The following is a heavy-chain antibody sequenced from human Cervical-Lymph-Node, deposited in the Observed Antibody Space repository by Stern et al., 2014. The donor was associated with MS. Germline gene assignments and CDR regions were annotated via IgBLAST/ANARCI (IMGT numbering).Heavy chain of an antibody. D-gene: IGHD2-15*01. CDR1: GFTFSSYW. CDR3: ARGSDT. J-gene: IGHJ5*02. V-gene: IGHV3-7*01. CDR2: IKEGGSET. Sequence: EDQLEESGGGLVQPGGSLRLPCAASGFTFSSYWMNGVRQAPGTGLEGVANIKEGGSETYYVDSVKGRFTISRDNAKNSLYLQMNSLRAEDTAVYYCARGSDTWGQGTLVTVSS.